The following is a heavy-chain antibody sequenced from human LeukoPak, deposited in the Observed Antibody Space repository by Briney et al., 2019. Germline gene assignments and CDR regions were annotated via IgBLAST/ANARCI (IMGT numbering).Heavy chain of an antibody. J-gene: IGHJ4*02. CDR3: ARDSYGSDY. CDR1: GFIFSTYA. Sequence: PGGSLRLFCAASGFIFSTYAMHWVRQAPGKGLDWVAVISYDESNEYYADSVKGRFTISRDSSKNTLYLQMNSLRAEDSAVYYCARDSYGSDYWGQGTLVTVSS. CDR2: ISYDESNE. D-gene: IGHD3-10*01. V-gene: IGHV3-30-3*01.